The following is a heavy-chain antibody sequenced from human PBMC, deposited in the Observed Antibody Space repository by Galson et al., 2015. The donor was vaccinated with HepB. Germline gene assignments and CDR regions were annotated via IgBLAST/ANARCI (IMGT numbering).Heavy chain of an antibody. Sequence: SVKVSCKASGYTFTGYYMHWVRQAPGQGLEWMGRINPNSGGTNYAQKFQGRVTMTRDTSISTAYMELSRLRSDDTAVYYCARVDARYCSGGSCYPYDAFDIWGQGTTVTVSS. V-gene: IGHV1-2*06. CDR1: GYTFTGYY. D-gene: IGHD2-15*01. CDR2: INPNSGGT. J-gene: IGHJ3*02. CDR3: ARVDARYCSGGSCYPYDAFDI.